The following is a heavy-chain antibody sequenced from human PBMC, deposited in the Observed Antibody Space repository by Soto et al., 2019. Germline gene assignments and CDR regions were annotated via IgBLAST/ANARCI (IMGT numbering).Heavy chain of an antibody. V-gene: IGHV3-23*01. CDR1: GFTISINA. Sequence: TGGSLRLSCAASGFTISINAMYWDRQAPEKGLEWVSAISDRGDTTHYADSVKGRFTISRDTSKNTLYLHLNTLRADDTAVYYCAKDKPGTTSFDYWGQGTLVTVSS. CDR3: AKDKPGTTSFDY. J-gene: IGHJ4*02. CDR2: ISDRGDTT. D-gene: IGHD1-1*01.